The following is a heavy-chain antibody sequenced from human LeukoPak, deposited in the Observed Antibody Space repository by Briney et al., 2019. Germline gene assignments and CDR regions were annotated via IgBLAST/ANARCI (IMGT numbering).Heavy chain of an antibody. Sequence: GGSLRLSCAASGFTFSSYAMSWVRQAPGKGLEWVSAISGSGGSTYYADSVKGRFTISRDNSKNTLYLQMNSLRAEDTAVYYCARDCGGDCYAFDYWGQGTLVTVSS. CDR3: ARDCGGDCYAFDY. V-gene: IGHV3-23*01. D-gene: IGHD2-21*02. CDR1: GFTFSSYA. CDR2: ISGSGGST. J-gene: IGHJ4*02.